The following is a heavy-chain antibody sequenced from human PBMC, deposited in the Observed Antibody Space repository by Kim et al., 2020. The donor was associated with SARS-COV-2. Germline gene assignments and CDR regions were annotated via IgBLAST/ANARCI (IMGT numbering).Heavy chain of an antibody. CDR3: ARDQDDSSGSYEV. J-gene: IGHJ4*02. CDR1: GGSISSGGYY. D-gene: IGHD3-22*01. V-gene: IGHV4-31*03. Sequence: SETLSLTCTVSGGSISSGGYYWSWIRQHPGKGLEWIGYIYYSGSTYYNPSLKSRVTISVDTSKNQFSLKLSSVTAADTAVYYCARDQDDSSGSYEVWGQGTLVTVSS. CDR2: IYYSGST.